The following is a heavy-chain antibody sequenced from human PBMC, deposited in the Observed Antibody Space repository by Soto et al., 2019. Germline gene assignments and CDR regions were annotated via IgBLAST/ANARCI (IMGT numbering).Heavy chain of an antibody. J-gene: IGHJ6*02. CDR2: IYYSGST. CDR1: GGSISSGGYY. Sequence: NPSETLSLTCTVSGGSISSGGYYWSWIRQHPGKGLEWIGYIYYSGSTYYNPSLKSRVTISVDTSKNQFSLKLSSVTAADTAVYYCASSYDYGDFTGGVYYYGMDVWGQGTTVTVSS. D-gene: IGHD4-17*01. CDR3: ASSYDYGDFTGGVYYYGMDV. V-gene: IGHV4-31*03.